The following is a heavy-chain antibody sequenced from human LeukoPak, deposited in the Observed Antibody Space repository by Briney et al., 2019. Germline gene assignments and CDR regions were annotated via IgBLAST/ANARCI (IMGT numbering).Heavy chain of an antibody. D-gene: IGHD1-26*01. J-gene: IGHJ4*02. CDR2: ISSISHYI. CDR1: GFTFSTYS. V-gene: IGHV3-21*01. CDR3: ARDRHDGRYSGSYRFDY. Sequence: GGSLRLSCAASGFTFSTYSMNWVRQAPGKGLEWVSTISSISHYIYYADSVKGRFTISRDNARKSLYLQMNSLRVEDTAVYYCARDRHDGRYSGSYRFDYWGQGTLVTVSS.